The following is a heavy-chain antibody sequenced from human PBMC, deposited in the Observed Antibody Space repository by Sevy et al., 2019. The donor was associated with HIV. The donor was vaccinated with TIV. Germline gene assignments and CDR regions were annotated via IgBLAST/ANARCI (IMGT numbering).Heavy chain of an antibody. CDR3: ARGGYDGYSGLDY. CDR1: GFTTGFTFSDYW. Sequence: GGSLRLSCAASGFTTGFTFSDYWMAWVRQAPGKGLEWVDNIKEDGTEIYYLDSLKGRFTISRDNAKNLLYLQMNSLRAGDTAVYYCARGGYDGYSGLDYWGQGTLVTVSS. V-gene: IGHV3-7*01. J-gene: IGHJ4*02. CDR2: IKEDGTEI. D-gene: IGHD5-12*01.